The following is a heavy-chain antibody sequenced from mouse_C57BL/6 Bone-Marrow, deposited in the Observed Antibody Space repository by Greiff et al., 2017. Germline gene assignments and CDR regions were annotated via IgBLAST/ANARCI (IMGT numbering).Heavy chain of an antibody. D-gene: IGHD1-1*02. CDR1: GYSITSDY. CDR2: ISSSGST. V-gene: IGHV3-8*01. Sequence: EVKLMEPGPGLAKPSQTLSLTCSVTGYSITSDYWNWIRKFPGNKLEYMGYISSSGSTYYNPSLKSRNSLTRDTSKNQYSCQLNSVTTEDTATYYWAKSGGYYAMDYWGQGTSVTVSS. J-gene: IGHJ4*01. CDR3: AKSGGYYAMDY.